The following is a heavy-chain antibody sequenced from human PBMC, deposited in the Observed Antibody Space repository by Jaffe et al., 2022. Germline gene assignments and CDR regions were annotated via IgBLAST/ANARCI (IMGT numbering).Heavy chain of an antibody. V-gene: IGHV4-34*01. D-gene: IGHD6-6*01. CDR2: INHSGST. CDR1: GGSFSGYY. CDR3: ARPREYSSSSSAFDI. Sequence: QVQLQQWGAGLLKPSETLSLTCAVYGGSFSGYYWSWIRQPPGKGLEWIGEINHSGSTNYNPSLKSRVTISVDTSKNQFSLKLSSVTAADTAVYYCARPREYSSSSSAFDIWGQGTMVTVSS. J-gene: IGHJ3*02.